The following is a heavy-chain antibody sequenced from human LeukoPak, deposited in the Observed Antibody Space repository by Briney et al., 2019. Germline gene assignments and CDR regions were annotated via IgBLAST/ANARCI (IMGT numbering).Heavy chain of an antibody. V-gene: IGHV4-59*01. CDR2: ICYSGST. D-gene: IGHD7-27*01. CDR3: ARVGAGEGAYYMDV. J-gene: IGHJ6*03. CDR1: GGSISSYY. Sequence: PSETLSLTCTVSGGSISSYYWSWIRQPPGKGLEWIGYICYSGSTNYNPSLKSRVTISVDTSKNQFSLKLSSVTAADTAVYYCARVGAGEGAYYMDVWGKGTTVTVSS.